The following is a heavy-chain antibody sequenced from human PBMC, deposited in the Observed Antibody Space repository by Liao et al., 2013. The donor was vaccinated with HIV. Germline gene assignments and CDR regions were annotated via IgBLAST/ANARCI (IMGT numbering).Heavy chain of an antibody. V-gene: IGHV4-30-4*08. Sequence: QVQLQESGPGLVKPSQTLSLTCTVSGGSISSGDYYWSWIRQPPGKGLEWIGEINHSGNTNYNPSLKSRVTISVDTSKNQFSLKLSSVTAADTAVYYCARGTTTRPWASNLNWFDPGPGNPGHRLL. D-gene: IGHD2/OR15-2a*01. CDR2: INHSGNT. CDR3: ARGTTTRPWASNLNWFDP. J-gene: IGHJ5*02. CDR1: GGSISSGDYY.